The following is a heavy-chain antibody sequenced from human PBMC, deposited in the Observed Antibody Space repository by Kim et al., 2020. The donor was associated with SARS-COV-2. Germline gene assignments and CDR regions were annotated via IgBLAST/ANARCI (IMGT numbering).Heavy chain of an antibody. CDR3: ARLEGMDV. CDR2: SGST. V-gene: IGHV4-39*01. Sequence: SGSTYYNPSLKSRVTISVDTAKNQFSLKLSSGTAADTAVYYCARLEGMDVWGQGTTVTVSS. J-gene: IGHJ6*02. D-gene: IGHD1-1*01.